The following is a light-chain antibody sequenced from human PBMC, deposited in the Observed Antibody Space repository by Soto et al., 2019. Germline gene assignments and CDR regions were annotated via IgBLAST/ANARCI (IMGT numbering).Light chain of an antibody. CDR1: QSVSSY. CDR3: QQRSTWHT. J-gene: IGKJ3*01. Sequence: EIVLTQSPATLSLSPGERATLSCRASQSVSSYLAWYQQKPGQAPRLLIYDASNRATGIPARFSGSWSGTDFPLTISSLEPEDFAVYYCQQRSTWHTFGPGTKVDIK. V-gene: IGKV3-11*01. CDR2: DAS.